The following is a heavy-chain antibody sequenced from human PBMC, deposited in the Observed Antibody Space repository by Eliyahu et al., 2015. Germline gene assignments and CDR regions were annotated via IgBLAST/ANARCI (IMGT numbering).Heavy chain of an antibody. CDR1: GYRFRSNC. CDR2: IDPSDSHS. Sequence: EVQLVQSGAEVKKPGESLKISCQVSGYRFRSNCITWVRQVPGKGLEWMGRIDPSDSHSNYSPSFQGHFTMSVDQSINTAYLQWRSLKASDTAIYYCARSVQVYYYYYMDVWGKGTTVTVSS. V-gene: IGHV5-10-1*03. CDR3: ARSVQVYYYYYMDV. J-gene: IGHJ6*03.